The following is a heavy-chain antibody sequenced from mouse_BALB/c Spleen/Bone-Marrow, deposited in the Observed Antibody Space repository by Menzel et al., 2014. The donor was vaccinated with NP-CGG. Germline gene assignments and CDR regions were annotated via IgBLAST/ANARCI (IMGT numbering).Heavy chain of an antibody. Sequence: VQLQQSGAELERPGSSVKISCKASGYAFSGHWLNWVKQRPGPGLEWIGQIYPGGGDTDYQGEYEGKATLTADKSSSTAYMQLSSLTAEDSAVYFCARGGISVDYWGQGTTLTVSS. CDR2: IYPGGGDT. CDR3: ARGGISVDY. CDR1: GYAFSGHW. V-gene: IGHV1-80*01. D-gene: IGHD3-2*02. J-gene: IGHJ2*01.